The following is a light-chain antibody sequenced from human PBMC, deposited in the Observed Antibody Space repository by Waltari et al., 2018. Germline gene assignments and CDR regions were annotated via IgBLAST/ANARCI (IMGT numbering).Light chain of an antibody. J-gene: IGKJ1*01. CDR3: QHHVRLPAT. CDR2: AAS. Sequence: EIVLTQSPGTLSLYPGERPTLSCRASQSVSRYLAWYQQKPGQAPRLLIYAASTRATVIPDRFSGSGSRTDFSLTISRLEPEDFAVYFCQHHVRLPATFGQGTKVEIK. CDR1: QSVSRY. V-gene: IGKV3-20*01.